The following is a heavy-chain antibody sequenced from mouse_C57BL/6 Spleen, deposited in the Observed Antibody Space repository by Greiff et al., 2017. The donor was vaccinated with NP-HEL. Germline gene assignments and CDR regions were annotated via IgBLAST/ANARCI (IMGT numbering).Heavy chain of an antibody. J-gene: IGHJ2*01. CDR3: ARGDGYYDFDY. CDR2: ISYSGST. Sequence: VQLKESGPGMVKPSQSLSLTCTVTGYSITSGYDWHWIRHFPGNKLEWMGYISYSGSTNYNPSLKSRISITHDTSKNHFFLKLNSVTTEDTATYYCARGDGYYDFDYWGQGTTLTVSS. V-gene: IGHV3-1*01. D-gene: IGHD2-3*01. CDR1: GYSITSGYD.